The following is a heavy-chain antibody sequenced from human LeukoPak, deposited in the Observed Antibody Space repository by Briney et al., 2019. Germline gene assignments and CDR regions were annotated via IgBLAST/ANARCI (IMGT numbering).Heavy chain of an antibody. J-gene: IGHJ4*02. V-gene: IGHV3-23*01. CDR3: VREDTPATANY. CDR1: GFTLSSYA. Sequence: PGGSLRLSCAASGFTLSSYAMSWVRQAPGKGLEWVSAISGSGGSTYYADSVKGRFTISRDNSKNTLYLQMNSLRAEDTAVYYCVREDTPATANYWGQGTLVTISS. CDR2: ISGSGGST. D-gene: IGHD2-21*02.